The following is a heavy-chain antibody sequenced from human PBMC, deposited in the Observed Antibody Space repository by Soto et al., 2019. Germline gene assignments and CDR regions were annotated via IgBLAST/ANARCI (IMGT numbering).Heavy chain of an antibody. Sequence: SETLSLTCTVSGGSISSYHWSWIRQSPGKGLEWIGYVFYTGSTKYNPALKRRVTISVDTSKNQFSLKLSSVSAADTGLYYCARSYSGTFYGYDTWGQGILVTVSS. V-gene: IGHV4-59*01. J-gene: IGHJ5*02. CDR1: GGSISSYH. D-gene: IGHD1-26*01. CDR2: VFYTGST. CDR3: ARSYSGTFYGYDT.